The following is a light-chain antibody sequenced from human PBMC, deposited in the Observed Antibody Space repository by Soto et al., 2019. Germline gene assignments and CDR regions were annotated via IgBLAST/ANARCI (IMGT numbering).Light chain of an antibody. V-gene: IGKV2-28*01. CDR1: QSLLHSNGYNY. J-gene: IGKJ1*01. CDR2: LGS. CDR3: MQALQTTWT. Sequence: DIVMTQSALSLPVTPGEPASISCRSSQSLLHSNGYNYLDWYLQKPGQSPQLLIYLGSNRASGVPDRFSGSGSGTDFTLKISRVEAEDVGVYYCMQALQTTWTFGQGTKVDI.